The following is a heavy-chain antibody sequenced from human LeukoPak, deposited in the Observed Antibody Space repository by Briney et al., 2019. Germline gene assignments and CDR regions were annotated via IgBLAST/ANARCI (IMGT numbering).Heavy chain of an antibody. Sequence: RGSLRLSCAASGFTFSGYYMSWFRQAPGRGLEWVSYISNSGSHTSYADSVKGRFTISRDNAKNSLSLQVNSLRADDTAVYYCARVGSIAAAGSPDYWGQGTLVTVSS. V-gene: IGHV3-11*06. CDR3: ARVGSIAAAGSPDY. D-gene: IGHD6-13*01. CDR2: ISNSGSHT. CDR1: GFTFSGYY. J-gene: IGHJ4*02.